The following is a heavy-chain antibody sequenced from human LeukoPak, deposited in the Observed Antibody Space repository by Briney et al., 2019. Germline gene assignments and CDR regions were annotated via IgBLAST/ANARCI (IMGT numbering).Heavy chain of an antibody. D-gene: IGHD3-9*01. CDR3: ARGPYFDWLSFFDY. CDR1: GYTFTGYY. CDR2: INPNSGGT. J-gene: IGHJ4*02. V-gene: IGHV1-2*02. Sequence: ASVKVSCKASGYTFTGYYMHWVRQAPGQGLEWMGWINPNSGGTNYAQKFQGRVTMTRDTSTSTVYMELSSLRSEDTAVYYCARGPYFDWLSFFDYWGQGTLVTVSS.